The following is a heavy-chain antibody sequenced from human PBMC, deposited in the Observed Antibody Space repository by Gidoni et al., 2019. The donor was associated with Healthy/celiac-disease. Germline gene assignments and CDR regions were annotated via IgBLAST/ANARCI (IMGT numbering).Heavy chain of an antibody. CDR1: GFTFSGSA. V-gene: IGHV3-73*01. CDR2: IRSKANSYAT. CDR3: TRLVSVGATIRDY. D-gene: IGHD1-26*01. J-gene: IGHJ4*02. Sequence: EVQLVESGGGLVQPGGSLKLSCAASGFTFSGSAMHWVRQASGKGLEWVGRIRSKANSYATAYAASVKGRFTISRDDSKNTAYLQMNSLKTEDTAVYYCTRLVSVGATIRDYWGQGTLVTVSS.